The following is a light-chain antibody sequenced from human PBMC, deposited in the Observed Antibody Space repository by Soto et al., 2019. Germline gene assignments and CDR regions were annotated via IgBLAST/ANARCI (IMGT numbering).Light chain of an antibody. J-gene: IGLJ1*01. V-gene: IGLV2-14*01. CDR3: SSYTRSNTYV. Sequence: QSVLTQPASVSGSPGQSITISCTGTSSDIGGYNFVSWYQQHPGKAPKLMIYEVANRPSGVSNRFSGSKSGNTASLTISGLQAEDEAGYYCSSYTRSNTYVFGTGTKVTVL. CDR1: SSDIGGYNF. CDR2: EVA.